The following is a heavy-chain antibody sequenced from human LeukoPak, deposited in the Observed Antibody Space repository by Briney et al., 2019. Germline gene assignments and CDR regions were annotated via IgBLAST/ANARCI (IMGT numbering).Heavy chain of an antibody. J-gene: IGHJ5*02. D-gene: IGHD3-10*01. CDR3: ARVDGGDTYGSGPHGWYDP. V-gene: IGHV1-18*01. CDR2: ISAYNGNT. CDR1: GYTFTSYG. Sequence: ASVKVSCKASGYTFTSYGISWVRQAPGQGLEWMGWISAYNGNTNYAQKLQGRVTMTTDTSTSTAYMELRSLRSDDTAVYYCARVDGGDTYGSGPHGWYDPWGQGTLVTVSS.